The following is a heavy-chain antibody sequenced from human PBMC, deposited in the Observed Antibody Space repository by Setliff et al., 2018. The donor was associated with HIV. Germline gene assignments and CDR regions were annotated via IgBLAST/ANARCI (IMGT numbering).Heavy chain of an antibody. CDR2: IYSSGST. J-gene: IGHJ4*02. CDR1: GGSMTGHY. V-gene: IGHV4-59*11. D-gene: IGHD4-17*01. Sequence: PSETLSLTCTVSGGSMTGHYWSWIRQSPGKGLEWIGSIYSSGSTNYNPSVKSRVTISIDTSKKQFALRLTSVTAADTALYFCARDIATVATSDRADWGQGTLVTV. CDR3: ARDIATVATSDRAD.